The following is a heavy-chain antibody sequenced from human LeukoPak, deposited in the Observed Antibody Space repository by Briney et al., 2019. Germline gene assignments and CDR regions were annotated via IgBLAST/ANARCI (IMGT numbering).Heavy chain of an antibody. CDR2: IYYSGST. CDR3: ARAIRRDGYNTPYFDY. D-gene: IGHD5-24*01. CDR1: GGSISSSSYY. J-gene: IGHJ4*02. V-gene: IGHV4-39*07. Sequence: PSETLSLTCTVSGGSISSSSYYWGWIRQPPGKGLEWIGSIYYSGSTYYNPSLKSRVTIPVDTSKNQFSLKLSSVTAADTAVYYCARAIRRDGYNTPYFDYWGQGTLVTVSS.